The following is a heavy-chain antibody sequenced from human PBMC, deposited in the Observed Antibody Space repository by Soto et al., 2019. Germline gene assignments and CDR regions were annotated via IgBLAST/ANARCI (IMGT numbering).Heavy chain of an antibody. Sequence: SETLSLTCTVSGGSTSSYYWSWIRQPPGKGLEWIGYIYYSGSTNYNPSLKSRVTISVDTSKNQFSLKLSSVTAADTAVYYCARDGGFYYDFWSGYRPHYYSYMAVWGKGTTVTVSS. CDR1: GGSTSSYY. J-gene: IGHJ6*03. D-gene: IGHD3-3*01. CDR3: ARDGGFYYDFWSGYRPHYYSYMAV. V-gene: IGHV4-59*01. CDR2: IYYSGST.